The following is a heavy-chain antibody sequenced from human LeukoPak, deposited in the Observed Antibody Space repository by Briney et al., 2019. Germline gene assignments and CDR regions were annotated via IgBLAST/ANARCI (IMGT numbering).Heavy chain of an antibody. CDR3: VKGWSRASYFDY. CDR2: ISSNGGRT. D-gene: IGHD3-10*01. Sequence: GGSLRLSCSASGFTFSSYAMHWVRQAPGKGLEYVSAISSNGGRTYYADSVKGRFTISRDNSKSTVYLQMSSLRVEDTAVYYCVKGWSRASYFDYWGQGALVTVSS. CDR1: GFTFSSYA. J-gene: IGHJ4*02. V-gene: IGHV3-64D*09.